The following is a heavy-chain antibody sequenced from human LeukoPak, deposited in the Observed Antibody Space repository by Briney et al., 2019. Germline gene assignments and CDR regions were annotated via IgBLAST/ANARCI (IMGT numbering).Heavy chain of an antibody. Sequence: SETLSLTCAVYGGSFSGYYWSWNRHPPGEGLEWIGEINHSGGTNYNPSLKSRVTISVDTSKNQFSLKLSSVTAADTAVYYSARGFGEFLSYYYYYMDVWGKGTTVTISS. V-gene: IGHV4-34*01. CDR3: ARGFGEFLSYYYYYMDV. D-gene: IGHD3-10*01. CDR2: INHSGGT. J-gene: IGHJ6*03. CDR1: GGSFSGYY.